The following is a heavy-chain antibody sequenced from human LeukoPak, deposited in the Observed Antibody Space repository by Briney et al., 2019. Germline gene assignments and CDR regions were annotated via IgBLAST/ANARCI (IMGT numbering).Heavy chain of an antibody. Sequence: GGSPRLSCATAGFTFCSYWMALVHQAPGEGLEWVAQIKQDGSDKYYVDSVKGRFTISRDNANNSLSLQMTSLRVGDTAVYYCAKIAAAVPDQWGQGTLVTVSS. J-gene: IGHJ5*02. CDR3: AKIAAAVPDQ. CDR1: GFTFCSYW. CDR2: IKQDGSDK. D-gene: IGHD6-13*01. V-gene: IGHV3-7*01.